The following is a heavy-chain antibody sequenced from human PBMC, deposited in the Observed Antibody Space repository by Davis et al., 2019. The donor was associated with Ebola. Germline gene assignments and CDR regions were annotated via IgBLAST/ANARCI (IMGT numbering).Heavy chain of an antibody. Sequence: ASVKVSCKTSGYTFTTYDINWVRQATGQGLEWMGWMNPNSANTGYAQKFQGRVTMTRNTSISTAYMELSSLRSEDTAVYYCARHIAAAGKFDYWGQGTLVTVSS. J-gene: IGHJ4*02. CDR1: GYTFTTYD. V-gene: IGHV1-8*01. CDR3: ARHIAAAGKFDY. CDR2: MNPNSANT. D-gene: IGHD6-13*01.